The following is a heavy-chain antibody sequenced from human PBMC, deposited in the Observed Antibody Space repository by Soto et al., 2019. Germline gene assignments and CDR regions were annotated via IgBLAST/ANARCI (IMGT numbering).Heavy chain of an antibody. J-gene: IGHJ4*02. CDR3: GTGYCSAGSCALDY. D-gene: IGHD2-15*01. CDR1: SISTYY. Sequence: SETLSLTCTVDSISTYYWNWIRQTPGKGLEWIGYIYYLGRTNYNRSLKSRVTISIDMSKNQFSLRLNSVTAADTAVYYCGTGYCSAGSCALDYWGQGTLVTVSS. V-gene: IGHV4-59*01. CDR2: IYYLGRT.